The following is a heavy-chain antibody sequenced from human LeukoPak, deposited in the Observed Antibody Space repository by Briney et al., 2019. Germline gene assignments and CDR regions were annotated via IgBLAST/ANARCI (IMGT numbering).Heavy chain of an antibody. CDR3: ARDWGPYGSESYLYY. Sequence: TSETLSLTCTVSGGSISSSSYYWGWIRQPPGKGLEWIGRIYFTGTTNYNPSLKSRVTMSVDTSKNQLSLKLSSVTAADTALYYCARDWGPYGSESYLYYWGPGILVTVSS. D-gene: IGHD3-10*01. J-gene: IGHJ4*02. CDR2: IYFTGTT. CDR1: GGSISSSSYY. V-gene: IGHV4-39*07.